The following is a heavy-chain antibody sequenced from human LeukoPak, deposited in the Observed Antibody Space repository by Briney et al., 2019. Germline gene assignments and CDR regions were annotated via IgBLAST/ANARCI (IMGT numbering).Heavy chain of an antibody. J-gene: IGHJ4*02. CDR2: MNPNSGNT. V-gene: IGHV1-8*01. Sequence: ASVKVSCKASGYTFTSYDINWVRQATGQGPEWMGWMNPNSGNTGYAQKFQGRVTMTRNTSISTAYMELSSLRSEDTAVYYCARSVSGDYDGDYWGQGTLVTVSS. CDR1: GYTFTSYD. CDR3: ARSVSGDYDGDY. D-gene: IGHD4-17*01.